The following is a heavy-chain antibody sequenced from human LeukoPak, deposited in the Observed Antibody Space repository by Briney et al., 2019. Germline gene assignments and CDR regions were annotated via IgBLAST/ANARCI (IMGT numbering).Heavy chain of an antibody. Sequence: GGSLRLSCAASGFTFSNYWMTWVRQAPGKGLEWVAVISYDGSNKYYADSVKGRFTISRDNSKNTLYLQMNSLRAEDTAVYYCAKDEYSGYDLSQTFDYWGQGTLVTVSS. CDR1: GFTFSNYW. V-gene: IGHV3-30*18. J-gene: IGHJ4*02. D-gene: IGHD5-12*01. CDR3: AKDEYSGYDLSQTFDY. CDR2: ISYDGSNK.